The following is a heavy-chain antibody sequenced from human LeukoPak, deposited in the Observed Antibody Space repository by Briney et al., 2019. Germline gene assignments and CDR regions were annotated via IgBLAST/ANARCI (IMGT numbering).Heavy chain of an antibody. D-gene: IGHD2-2*02. Sequence: GGALRLSCAASGFTVSSNYMSWVRQAPGKGLEWVSVIYSGGSTYYADSVKGRFTISRVNSKNTLYLQMNSLRAEDTAVYYCARGFRLSAIEDWFDPWGQGTLVTVSS. J-gene: IGHJ5*02. CDR3: ARGFRLSAIEDWFDP. CDR2: IYSGGST. V-gene: IGHV3-66*01. CDR1: GFTVSSNY.